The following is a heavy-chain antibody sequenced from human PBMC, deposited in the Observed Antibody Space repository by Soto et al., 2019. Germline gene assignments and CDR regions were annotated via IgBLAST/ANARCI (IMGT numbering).Heavy chain of an antibody. Sequence: WGSLRLSCAVAWGTFISYGIHWVRQAQGKGLEWVAAISYEGRNKYYGDSVKGRFTISTDNSKHTLSLQMNTLRAEDTAVSYCARGEVRMAVDANHYSYHGMEVWRQGTTVTVSS. CDR1: WGTFISYG. CDR2: ISYEGRNK. CDR3: ARGEVRMAVDANHYSYHGMEV. V-gene: IGHV3-33*08. D-gene: IGHD6-19*01. J-gene: IGHJ6*02.